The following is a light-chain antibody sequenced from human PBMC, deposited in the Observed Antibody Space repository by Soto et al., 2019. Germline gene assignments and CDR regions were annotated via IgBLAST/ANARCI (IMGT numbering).Light chain of an antibody. CDR2: GAS. J-gene: IGKJ5*01. CDR3: QQYGTSPIT. CDR1: QTVSSY. V-gene: IGKV3-20*01. Sequence: ENVLTQSPGTLSLPPGERATLSCRASQTVSSYLTWYQQRPGQAPRLLISGASRRATGIPDRFSGSGSGTDFTLTISRLEPEDFALYYCQQYGTSPITFGQGTRLEIK.